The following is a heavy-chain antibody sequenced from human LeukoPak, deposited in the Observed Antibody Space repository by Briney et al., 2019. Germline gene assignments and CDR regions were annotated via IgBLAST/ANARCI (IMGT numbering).Heavy chain of an antibody. CDR2: ITSRSSYM. Sequence: GGSLRLSCAASGFTFSSYSMNWVRQAPGKGLEWVSSITSRSSYMYYADSVKGRFAISRDNAKNSLYLQMNSLRAEDTAVYYCARDGVLGFYWGQGTLVTVSS. D-gene: IGHD4/OR15-4a*01. CDR1: GFTFSSYS. V-gene: IGHV3-21*01. CDR3: ARDGVLGFY. J-gene: IGHJ4*02.